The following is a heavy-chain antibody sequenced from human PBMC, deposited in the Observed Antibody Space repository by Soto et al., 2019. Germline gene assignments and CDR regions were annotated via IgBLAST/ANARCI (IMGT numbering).Heavy chain of an antibody. CDR1: GFTFSSYE. D-gene: IGHD3-10*01. J-gene: IGHJ6*02. CDR2: ISSSGSTI. CDR3: ARENDGYYYGSGSYRAYYYYGMDV. V-gene: IGHV3-48*03. Sequence: GSLRLSCAASGFTFSSYEMNWVRQAPGKGLEWVSYISSSGSTIYYADSVKGRFTISRDNAKNSLYLQMNSLRAEDTAVYYCARENDGYYYGSGSYRAYYYYGMDVWGQGTTVTVSS.